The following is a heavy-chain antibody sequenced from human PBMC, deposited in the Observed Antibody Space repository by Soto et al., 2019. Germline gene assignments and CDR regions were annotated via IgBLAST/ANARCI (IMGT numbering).Heavy chain of an antibody. CDR1: GFTLSSNY. CDR3: ARGENDAFDI. J-gene: IGHJ3*02. Sequence: EEQVVETGGGLIRPGGSLRLSCAASGFTLSSNYMSWVRQAPGKGLEWVSVIYSGGSIYYADSVKGRFTISRDNSKNSLYLQMNNLRAEDTAIYYCARGENDAFDIWGQGTMVTVSS. V-gene: IGHV3-53*02. CDR2: IYSGGSI.